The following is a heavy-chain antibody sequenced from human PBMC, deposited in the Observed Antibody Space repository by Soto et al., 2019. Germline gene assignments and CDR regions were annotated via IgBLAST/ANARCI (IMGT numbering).Heavy chain of an antibody. CDR2: IIPIFGTA. CDR1: GGTFSSYS. J-gene: IGHJ4*02. Sequence: QVQLVQSGAEVKKPGSSVKVSCKASGGTFSSYSINWVRQAPGQGLEWMGEIIPIFGTAIYAQKFQGRVTITADDSTSTAYMELSSLRSEDTAVYYCARDGGRHSGGIDYWGQGTLVTVSS. D-gene: IGHD1-26*01. V-gene: IGHV1-69*01. CDR3: ARDGGRHSGGIDY.